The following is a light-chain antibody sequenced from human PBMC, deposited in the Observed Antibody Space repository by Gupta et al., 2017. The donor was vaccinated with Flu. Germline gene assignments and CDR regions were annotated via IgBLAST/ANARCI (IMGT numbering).Light chain of an antibody. CDR2: NNN. V-gene: IGLV1-44*01. CDR3: AAWDDSLNVYVV. CDR1: SSNIGSYT. J-gene: IGLJ2*01. Sequence: QSVLTQPLSASGTPGQRVSISCSGSSSNIGSYTVNWYQQLPGTAPKLLIYNNNQRPSGVPDRFSGYKSGTSASLAISGLQSEDEADYYCAAWDDSLNVYVVFGGGTKLTVL.